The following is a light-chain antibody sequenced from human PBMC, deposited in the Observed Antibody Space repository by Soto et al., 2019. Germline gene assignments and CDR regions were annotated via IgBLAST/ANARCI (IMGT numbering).Light chain of an antibody. Sequence: EIVLTQSPGILSLSPGERATLSCRASQSISSTYLAWYQQKPGQAPRLLIYGASSRATGIPDRFSGSGSGTEFTLTISRLEPEDFAVFYCQQHGSSPRTLGQGTKVDIK. V-gene: IGKV3-20*01. J-gene: IGKJ1*01. CDR3: QQHGSSPRT. CDR2: GAS. CDR1: QSISSTY.